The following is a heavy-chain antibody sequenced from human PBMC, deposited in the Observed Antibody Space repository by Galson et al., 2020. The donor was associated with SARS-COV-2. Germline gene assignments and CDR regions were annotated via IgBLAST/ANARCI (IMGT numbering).Heavy chain of an antibody. J-gene: IGHJ6*02. Sequence: ASVKVSCKASGYTFTSYAMHWVRQAPGQRLEWMGWINAGNGNTKYSQKFQGRVTITRDTSASTAYMELSSLRSEDTAVYYCAITMVRGVPEYYYGMDVWGQGTTVTVSS. D-gene: IGHD3-10*01. CDR2: INAGNGNT. V-gene: IGHV1-3*01. CDR1: GYTFTSYA. CDR3: AITMVRGVPEYYYGMDV.